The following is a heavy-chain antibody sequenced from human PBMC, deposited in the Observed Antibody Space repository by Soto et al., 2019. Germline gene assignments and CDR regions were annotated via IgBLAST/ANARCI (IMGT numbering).Heavy chain of an antibody. V-gene: IGHV1-46*01. CDR1: GYTFTSYF. CDR2: INPSGGST. CDR3: ARERGYSYGAYYYYGMDV. D-gene: IGHD5-18*01. J-gene: IGHJ6*02. Sequence: ASVKVSCKASGYTFTSYFMHWVRQAPGQGLEWMGIINPSGGSTSYAQKFQGRVSMTRDTSTSTVYMELSSLRSEDTAVDYCARERGYSYGAYYYYGMDVWGQGTTVTVSS.